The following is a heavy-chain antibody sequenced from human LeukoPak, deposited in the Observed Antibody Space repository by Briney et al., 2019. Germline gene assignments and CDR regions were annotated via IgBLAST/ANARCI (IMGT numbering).Heavy chain of an antibody. CDR2: IIQDGSAT. D-gene: IGHD3-16*01. CDR1: GITFSNYW. J-gene: IGHJ4*02. V-gene: IGHV3-74*01. Sequence: GSLRLSCATSGITFSNYWMHWVRQAPGKGLVWVSHIIQDGSATCYADSVKGRFTISRDNAKNTVYLQMNSLRAEDTAVYYCATDDYRGLGYWGQGTLVTVSS. CDR3: ATDDYRGLGY.